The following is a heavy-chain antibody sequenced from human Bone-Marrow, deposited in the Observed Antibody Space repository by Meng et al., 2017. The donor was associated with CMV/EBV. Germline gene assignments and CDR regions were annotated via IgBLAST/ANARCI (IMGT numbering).Heavy chain of an antibody. V-gene: IGHV1-18*01. J-gene: IGHJ4*02. D-gene: IGHD2-2*01. CDR3: ARDPRPDCSSSSCSLDD. CDR2: ISAYNGNT. CDR1: GYTFSSYG. Sequence: ASVKVSCKASGYTFSSYGISWVRQAPGQGLEWMGWISAYNGNTNFAQKLQGRVTMTTDTSTSTAYLELRSLIPDDTAVYYCARDPRPDCSSSSCSLDDWGQGTLVTGSS.